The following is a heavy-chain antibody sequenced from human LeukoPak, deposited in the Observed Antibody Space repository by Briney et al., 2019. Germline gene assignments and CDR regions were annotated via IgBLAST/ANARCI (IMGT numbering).Heavy chain of an antibody. Sequence: GGSLRLSCAASGFTFSNAWMSWVRQAPGKGLEWVGRIKSKTDGGTTDYAAPVKGRFTISRDDSKNTLYLQMNSLKTEDTAVYYCTTERLLWFGELVYWGQGTLVTVSS. CDR1: GFTFSNAW. CDR2: IKSKTDGGTT. J-gene: IGHJ4*02. D-gene: IGHD3-10*01. CDR3: TTERLLWFGELVY. V-gene: IGHV3-15*01.